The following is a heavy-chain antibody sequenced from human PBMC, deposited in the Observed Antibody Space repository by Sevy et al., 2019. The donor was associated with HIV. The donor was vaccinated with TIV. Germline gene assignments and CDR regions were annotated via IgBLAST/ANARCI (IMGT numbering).Heavy chain of an antibody. CDR3: ARDLGYESTGYLPLFDN. CDR1: GFTFSTHA. Sequence: GGSLRLSCAASGFTFSTHAMHWVRQAPGKGLEWVAIISYDGNIEYYPDSVKGRFTISRDDSKNTLYLQMNSLRSEDTALYYCARDLGYESTGYLPLFDNWGQGTVVTVSS. CDR2: ISYDGNIE. J-gene: IGHJ4*02. V-gene: IGHV3-30-3*01. D-gene: IGHD3-22*01.